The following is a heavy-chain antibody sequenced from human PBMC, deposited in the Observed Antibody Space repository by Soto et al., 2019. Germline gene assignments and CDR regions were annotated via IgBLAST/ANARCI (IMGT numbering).Heavy chain of an antibody. CDR3: ARDSEDGYASMDV. CDR2: IYYSGST. J-gene: IGHJ6*02. Sequence: QVQLQESGPGLVKPSQTLSLTCTVSGGSISSGDYYWSWIRQPPGKGLEWIGYIYYSGSTYYNPSRTSRVTISPDTSKNQFSLKLSSVTAADTAVYYCARDSEDGYASMDVWGQGTTVTVSS. CDR1: GGSISSGDYY. V-gene: IGHV4-30-4*01. D-gene: IGHD3-16*01.